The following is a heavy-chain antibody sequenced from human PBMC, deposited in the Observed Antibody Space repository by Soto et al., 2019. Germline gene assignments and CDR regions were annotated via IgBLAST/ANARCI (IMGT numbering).Heavy chain of an antibody. Sequence: EVQVVESGGGLVQPGGSLRLSCAASGFTFSSYWMHWVRQAPGKGLVWVSRINSDGSSTSYADSVKGRFTISRDNAQNTLYLQMNSRRAEDTAVYYCARAVRSGSYPYYYYGMDVWGQGTTVTVSS. J-gene: IGHJ6*02. V-gene: IGHV3-74*01. CDR3: ARAVRSGSYPYYYYGMDV. D-gene: IGHD3-10*01. CDR1: GFTFSSYW. CDR2: INSDGSST.